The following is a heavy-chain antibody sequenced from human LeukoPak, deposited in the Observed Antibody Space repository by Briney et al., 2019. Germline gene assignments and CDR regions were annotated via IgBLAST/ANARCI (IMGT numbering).Heavy chain of an antibody. V-gene: IGHV4-4*07. CDR1: GGSIRNYF. Sequence: PSETLSLTCSVSGGSIRNYFWSWIRQPAGKGLEWIGRIYTSGSIDYKPSLRSRVNMSVDTSRNQFSLKLTSVTAADTAVYYCVRESKTYDGSGYYHDYWGQGNLVAVSS. J-gene: IGHJ4*02. D-gene: IGHD3-22*01. CDR3: VRESKTYDGSGYYHDY. CDR2: IYTSGSI.